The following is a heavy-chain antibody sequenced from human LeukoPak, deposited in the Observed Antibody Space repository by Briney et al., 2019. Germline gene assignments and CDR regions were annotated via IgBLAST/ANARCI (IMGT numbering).Heavy chain of an antibody. D-gene: IGHD3-3*01. V-gene: IGHV4-34*01. CDR1: GGSFSGYY. J-gene: IGHJ5*02. CDR2: INHSGST. Sequence: SETLSLTCAVYGGSFSGYYWSWIRQPPGKGLEWIGEINHSGSTNYNPSLKSRVTISVDTSKNQFSLKLSSVTAADTAVYYCARKRITIFGVAKKSYNWFDPWGQGTLVTVSS. CDR3: ARKRITIFGVAKKSYNWFDP.